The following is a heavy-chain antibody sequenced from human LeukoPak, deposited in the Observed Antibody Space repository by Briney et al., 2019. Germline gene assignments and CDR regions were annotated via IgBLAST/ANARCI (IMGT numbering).Heavy chain of an antibody. CDR2: IYYSGST. CDR1: GGSISGYY. Sequence: SETLSLTCTVSGGSISGYYWSWIRQPPGKGLEWIGYIYYSGSTNYNPSLKSRVTISVDTSKNQFSLKLSSVTAADTAVYYCARAGTDILTGYYKGFDYWGQGTLVTVSS. J-gene: IGHJ4*02. V-gene: IGHV4-59*01. D-gene: IGHD3-9*01. CDR3: ARAGTDILTGYYKGFDY.